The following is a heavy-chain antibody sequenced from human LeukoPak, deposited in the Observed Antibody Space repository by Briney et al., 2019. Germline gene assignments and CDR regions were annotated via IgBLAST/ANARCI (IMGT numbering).Heavy chain of an antibody. Sequence: SETLSLTCTVSGGSISSYYWSWIRQPAGKGLEWIGRIYTSGSTNYNPSLKSRVTMSVDTSKNQFSLKLSSVTAADTAVYYCARFEVVASGGSFDYWGQGTLATVSS. CDR1: GGSISSYY. D-gene: IGHD2-2*01. CDR3: ARFEVVASGGSFDY. J-gene: IGHJ4*02. V-gene: IGHV4-4*07. CDR2: IYTSGST.